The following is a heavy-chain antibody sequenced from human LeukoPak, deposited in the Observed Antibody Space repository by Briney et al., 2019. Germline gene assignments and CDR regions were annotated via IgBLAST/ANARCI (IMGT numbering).Heavy chain of an antibody. CDR2: IWYDGSNK. J-gene: IGHJ6*02. Sequence: GGSLRLSCAASGFTFSSYGMHWVRQAPGKGLEWVAVIWYDGSNKYYADSVKGRFTISRDNSKNTLYLQMNSLRAEDTAVYYCARDPGYSSSWYGGLHYYYGMDVWGQGTTVTVSS. V-gene: IGHV3-33*01. D-gene: IGHD6-13*01. CDR1: GFTFSSYG. CDR3: ARDPGYSSSWYGGLHYYYGMDV.